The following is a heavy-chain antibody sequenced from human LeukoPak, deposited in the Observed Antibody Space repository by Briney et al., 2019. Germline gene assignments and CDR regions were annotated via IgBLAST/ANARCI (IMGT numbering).Heavy chain of an antibody. V-gene: IGHV3-53*01. Sequence: PGGSLRLSCAASGFTVSSNYMSWVRQAPGKGLEWVSVIYSGGSTYYADFVKGRFTMSRDNSKNTLYLQMNSLRAEDTAVYYCARDQLWFGELSTSDPWGQGTLVTVSS. D-gene: IGHD3-10*01. CDR3: ARDQLWFGELSTSDP. CDR1: GFTVSSNY. J-gene: IGHJ5*02. CDR2: IYSGGST.